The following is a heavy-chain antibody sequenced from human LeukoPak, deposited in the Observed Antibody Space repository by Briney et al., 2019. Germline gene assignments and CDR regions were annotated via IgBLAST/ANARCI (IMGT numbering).Heavy chain of an antibody. D-gene: IGHD3-10*01. V-gene: IGHV4-39*06. CDR2: IYYSGTT. CDR3: ARDLAYYYGSGPYNWFDP. CDR1: GGSISSSSYY. Sequence: SESLSLTCTVSGGSISSSSYYWGWIRQPPGKGLEWIGSIYYSGTTYYNPSLQRRITISVDTSKNQYPLKLSSVTAADTAVYYCARDLAYYYGSGPYNWFDPWGQGTLVTVSS. J-gene: IGHJ5*02.